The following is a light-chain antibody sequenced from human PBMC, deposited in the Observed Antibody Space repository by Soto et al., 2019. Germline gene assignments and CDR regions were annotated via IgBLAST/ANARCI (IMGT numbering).Light chain of an antibody. CDR3: QQYGSSPLWT. V-gene: IGKV3-20*01. J-gene: IGKJ1*01. CDR1: QSVSSSY. Sequence: EIVMTQSPATLSVSPGEGATLSCRAIQSVSSSYLAWYQQKPGQAPRLLIYGASSRATGIPDRFSGSGSGTDFTLTISRLEPEDFAVYYCQQYGSSPLWTFGQGTKVDIK. CDR2: GAS.